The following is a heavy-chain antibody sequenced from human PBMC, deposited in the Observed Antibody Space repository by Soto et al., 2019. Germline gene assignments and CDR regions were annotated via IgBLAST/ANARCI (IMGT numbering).Heavy chain of an antibody. D-gene: IGHD6-13*01. Sequence: KVSCKASGNTFTSYGISWVRQAPGQGIEWMGWISAYNGNTNYAQKLQGRVTMTTDTSTSTAYMELRSLRSDDTAVYYCARASSSRWYWGFVSRGKGILVTVS. CDR2: ISAYNGNT. V-gene: IGHV1-18*01. CDR1: GNTFTSYG. J-gene: IGHJ5*01. CDR3: ARASSSRWYWGFVS.